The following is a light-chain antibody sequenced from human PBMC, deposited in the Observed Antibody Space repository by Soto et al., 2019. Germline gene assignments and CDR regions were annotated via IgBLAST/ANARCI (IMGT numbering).Light chain of an antibody. V-gene: IGKV3-15*01. Sequence: EIVMTQAPATLSVSPGDRATLSCRASQSVSSNLAWYQQKPGQAPRLLIYGASTRATCIPASFSGSGSGTECTLTISSLQSEAFAVYYCQQYNNWPPWTFGHGTNVEIK. CDR3: QQYNNWPPWT. CDR2: GAS. CDR1: QSVSSN. J-gene: IGKJ1*01.